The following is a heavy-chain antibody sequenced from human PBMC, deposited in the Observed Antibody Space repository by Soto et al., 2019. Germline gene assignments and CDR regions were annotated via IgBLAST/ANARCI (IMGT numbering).Heavy chain of an antibody. CDR3: ARDGLRYFDSHAFDI. Sequence: SETLSLTCTVSGYSISSGYYWGWIRQPPGKGLEWIGSIYHSGSTYYNPSLKSRVTISVDTSKNQFSLKLSSVTAADTAVYYCARDGLRYFDSHAFDIWGQGTMVTVSS. D-gene: IGHD3-9*01. V-gene: IGHV4-38-2*02. CDR2: IYHSGST. J-gene: IGHJ3*02. CDR1: GYSISSGYY.